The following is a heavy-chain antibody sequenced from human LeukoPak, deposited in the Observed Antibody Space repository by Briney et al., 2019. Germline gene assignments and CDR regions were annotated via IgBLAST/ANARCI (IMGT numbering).Heavy chain of an antibody. V-gene: IGHV1-69*05. Sequence: ASVNVSCKAYGGTFRNYSIRWVRQAPGQGLEWMGGIIPIFGTANYAQKFQGRVTMTRDTSISTAYMELSRLRSDDTAAYYCARTRVATPTSMKNYYMDVWGKGTTVTVSS. CDR2: IIPIFGTA. CDR3: ARTRVATPTSMKNYYMDV. D-gene: IGHD5-12*01. CDR1: GGTFRNYS. J-gene: IGHJ6*03.